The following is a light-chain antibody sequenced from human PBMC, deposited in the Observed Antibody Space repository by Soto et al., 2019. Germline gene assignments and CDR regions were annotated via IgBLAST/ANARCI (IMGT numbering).Light chain of an antibody. J-gene: IGKJ4*01. CDR1: QSVSSY. Sequence: EIVLTQSPATLSLSAGERATLSCRASQSVSSYLAWYQQKPGQAPRLLIYDASNRATGIPARFSGSGSGTDFTLTISRLEPEDLAVYFCQQRINWPLTVGGGTKVEIK. CDR2: DAS. CDR3: QQRINWPLT. V-gene: IGKV3-11*01.